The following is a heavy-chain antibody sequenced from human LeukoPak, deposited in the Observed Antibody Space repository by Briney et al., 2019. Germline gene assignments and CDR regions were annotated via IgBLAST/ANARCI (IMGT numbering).Heavy chain of an antibody. D-gene: IGHD2-2*02. CDR3: ARKCSTSCYNAFDI. Sequence: PSETLSLTCTVSGGSISSSSYYWGWIRQPPGKGLEWIGSIYYSGSTYYNPSLKSRVTISVDTSKNQFSLKLSSVTAADTAVYYCARKCSTSCYNAFDIWGQGTMVTVSS. CDR2: IYYSGST. CDR1: GGSISSSSYY. V-gene: IGHV4-39*07. J-gene: IGHJ3*02.